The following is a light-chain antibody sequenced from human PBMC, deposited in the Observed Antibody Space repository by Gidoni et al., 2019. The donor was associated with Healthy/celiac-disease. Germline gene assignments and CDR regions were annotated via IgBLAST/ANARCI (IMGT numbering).Light chain of an antibody. J-gene: IGKJ3*01. V-gene: IGKV1-5*03. Sequence: DIQMTQSPSTLSASVGDRATITCRASQSISSWLAWYQQKPGKAPKLLIYKASSLESGVPSRFSGSGSGTEFTLTISSLQPDDFATYYCQQYNSYSRTFGPGTKVDIK. CDR2: KAS. CDR3: QQYNSYSRT. CDR1: QSISSW.